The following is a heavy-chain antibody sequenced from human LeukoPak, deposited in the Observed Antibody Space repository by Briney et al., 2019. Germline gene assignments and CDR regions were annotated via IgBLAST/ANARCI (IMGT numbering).Heavy chain of an antibody. D-gene: IGHD6-19*01. CDR2: ISSGGITI. Sequence: GGSLRLSCAASGFTFSDYYMSWVRQAPGKGLEWVSYISSGGITIYYADSVKGRFTISRDNAKTSLYLQMNSLRAEDTAVYYCATGYSSGWYWGQGTLVTVSS. V-gene: IGHV3-11*01. CDR3: ATGYSSGWY. CDR1: GFTFSDYY. J-gene: IGHJ4*02.